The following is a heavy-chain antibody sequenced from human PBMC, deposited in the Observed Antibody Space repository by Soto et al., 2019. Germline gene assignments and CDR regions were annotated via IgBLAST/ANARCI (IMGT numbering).Heavy chain of an antibody. D-gene: IGHD2-2*01. CDR1: GYTFSNYG. CDR2: ISLYSDGT. CDR3: ARVVPGADAWFGP. J-gene: IGHJ5*02. Sequence: QVQLVQSGGEVKRPGASVKVSCKTSGYTFSNYGITWVRQAPGQPLEWLGWISLYSDGTNYAQKFQGRVSMTTDTSTTTAYMELRSLRSDDTAVYYWARVVPGADAWFGPLGQGTLVTVSS. V-gene: IGHV1-18*01.